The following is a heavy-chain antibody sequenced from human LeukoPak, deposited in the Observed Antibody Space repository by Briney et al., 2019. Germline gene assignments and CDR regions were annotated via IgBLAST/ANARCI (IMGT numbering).Heavy chain of an antibody. CDR1: GYTFTSYG. D-gene: IGHD2-2*03. J-gene: IGHJ4*02. CDR3: ARGLPGYCSSTSCLDY. CDR2: ISAYNGNT. V-gene: IGHV1-18*01. Sequence: ASVKVSCKASGYTFTSYGISWVRQAPGQGLEWMGWISAYNGNTNYAQKLQGRVTMTTDTSTSTAYMELRSLRSDDTAVYYCARGLPGYCSSTSCLDYWGRGTLVTVSS.